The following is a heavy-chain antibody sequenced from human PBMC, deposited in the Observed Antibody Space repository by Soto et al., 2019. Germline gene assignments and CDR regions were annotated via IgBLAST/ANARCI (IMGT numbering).Heavy chain of an antibody. CDR3: ARWIQRNYYYGMDV. J-gene: IGHJ6*02. CDR1: GGSISSGGYY. Sequence: QVQLQESGPGLVKPSQTLSLTCTVSGGSISSGGYYWSWIRQHPGKGLEWIGYIYYSGSTYYNPSHKSRVTISVDTSKNQFSLKLSSVTAADTAVYYCARWIQRNYYYGMDVWGHGTTVTVSS. CDR2: IYYSGST. V-gene: IGHV4-31*03. D-gene: IGHD5-18*01.